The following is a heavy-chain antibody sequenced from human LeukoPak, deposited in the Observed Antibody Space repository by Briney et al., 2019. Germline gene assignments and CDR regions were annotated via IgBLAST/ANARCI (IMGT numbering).Heavy chain of an antibody. CDR3: AKDLFPYSSSSSLDY. D-gene: IGHD6-6*01. J-gene: IGHJ4*02. CDR1: GFTFSNYW. CDR2: IKTDGSEK. Sequence: GGSLRLSCEGSGFTFSNYWMGWVRQAPGKGLQWVANIKTDGSEKYYVDSVKGRFTISRDNAKNSLYLQMNSLRAEDTAVYYCAKDLFPYSSSSSLDYWGQGTLVTVSS. V-gene: IGHV3-7*01.